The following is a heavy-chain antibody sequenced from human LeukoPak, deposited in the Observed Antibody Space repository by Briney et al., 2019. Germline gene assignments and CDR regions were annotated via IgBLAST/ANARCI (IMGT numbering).Heavy chain of an antibody. CDR3: AREYCTSTRCYFYYFDY. Sequence: ASVKVSCKASGYTFIDFYMHWVRQAPGQGLEWMGRINPNSGGTNYAQKFQGRVTMTRDTSISTAYMELSRLRSDDTAVYYCAREYCTSTRCYFYYFDYWGQGTLVTVSS. CDR1: GYTFIDFY. V-gene: IGHV1-2*06. CDR2: INPNSGGT. D-gene: IGHD2-2*01. J-gene: IGHJ4*02.